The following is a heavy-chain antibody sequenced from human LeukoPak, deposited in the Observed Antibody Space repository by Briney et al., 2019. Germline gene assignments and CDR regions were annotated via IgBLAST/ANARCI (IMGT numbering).Heavy chain of an antibody. Sequence: GASVKVSCKASGFTFTSYAMNWVRQAPGQGLEWMGWINTNTGNPTYAQGFTGRFVFSLDTSVSTAYLQISSLKAEDTAVYYCARDAEVQWLKTFDYWGQGTLVTVSS. CDR1: GFTFTSYA. D-gene: IGHD6-19*01. CDR2: INTNTGNP. J-gene: IGHJ4*02. V-gene: IGHV7-4-1*02. CDR3: ARDAEVQWLKTFDY.